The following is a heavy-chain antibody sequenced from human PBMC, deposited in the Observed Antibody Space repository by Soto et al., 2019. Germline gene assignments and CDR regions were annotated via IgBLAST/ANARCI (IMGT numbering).Heavy chain of an antibody. CDR3: ARDNGDYRDAFDI. CDR1: GFTFSSYS. D-gene: IGHD4-17*01. Sequence: GGSLRLSCAASGFTFSSYSMNWVRQAPGKGLGWVSSISSSSSYIYYADSVKGRFTISRDNAKNSLYLQMNSLRAEDTAVYYCARDNGDYRDAFDIWGQGTMVTVSS. CDR2: ISSSSSYI. V-gene: IGHV3-21*01. J-gene: IGHJ3*02.